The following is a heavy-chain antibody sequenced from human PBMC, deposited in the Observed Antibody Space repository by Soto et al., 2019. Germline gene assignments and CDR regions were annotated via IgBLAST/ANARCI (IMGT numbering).Heavy chain of an antibody. D-gene: IGHD4-4*01. V-gene: IGHV3-21*01. CDR2: ISGSGNYT. CDR3: AREGINNYNEYYFDS. CDR1: GFTFSTYS. J-gene: IGHJ4*02. Sequence: GGSLRLSCAASGFTFSTYSMNWVRQAPGKGLEWVSSISGSGNYTHYADFLRGRFTISRDNAKTSLYLQMNSLRAEDTAVYYCAREGINNYNEYYFDSWGQGTVVTVSS.